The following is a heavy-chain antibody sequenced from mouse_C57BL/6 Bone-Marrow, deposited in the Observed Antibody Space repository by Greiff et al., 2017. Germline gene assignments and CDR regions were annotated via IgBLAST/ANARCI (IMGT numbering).Heavy chain of an antibody. CDR1: GFNIKDDY. CDR3: TTVPFDY. Sequence: VQLKQSGAELVRPGASVKLSCTASGFNIKDDYMHWVKQRPEQGLEWIGWIDPENGDTAYASKFQGKATITADTSSNTAYLQLSSLTSEDTAVYYCTTVPFDYWGQGTTLTVSS. V-gene: IGHV14-4*01. CDR2: IDPENGDT. J-gene: IGHJ2*01.